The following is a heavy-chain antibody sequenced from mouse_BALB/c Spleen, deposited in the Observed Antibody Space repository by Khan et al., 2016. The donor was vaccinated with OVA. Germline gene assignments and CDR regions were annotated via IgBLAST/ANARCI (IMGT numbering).Heavy chain of an antibody. CDR3: TSERIDY. Sequence: VQLQESGAELAKPGASVKMSCKASGYTFTTYWMSWVKQRPGQGLEWIAYINPISGYTDYNEKFKDRATLSADKSSSTAYMQLSSLTSEDSAVYYCTSERIDYWGQGTTVTVSA. V-gene: IGHV1-7*01. CDR2: INPISGYT. J-gene: IGHJ2*01. CDR1: GYTFTTYW.